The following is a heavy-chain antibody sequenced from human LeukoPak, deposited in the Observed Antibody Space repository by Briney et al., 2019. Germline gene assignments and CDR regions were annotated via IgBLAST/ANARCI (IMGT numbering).Heavy chain of an antibody. V-gene: IGHV1-69*05. Sequence: ASVKVSCKASGGTFGSYAISWVRQAPGQGLEWMGGIIPIFGTANYAQKFQGRVTITTDESTSTAYMELSSLRSEDTAVYYCASQSDCSSTSCSYYFDYWGQGTLVTVSS. CDR1: GGTFGSYA. J-gene: IGHJ4*02. D-gene: IGHD2-2*01. CDR2: IIPIFGTA. CDR3: ASQSDCSSTSCSYYFDY.